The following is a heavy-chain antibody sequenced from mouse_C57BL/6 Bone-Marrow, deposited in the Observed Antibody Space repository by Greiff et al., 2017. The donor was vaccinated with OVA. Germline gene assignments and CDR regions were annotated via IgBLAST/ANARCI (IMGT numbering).Heavy chain of an antibody. CDR2: IDPETGGP. CDR3: TRGYSNYYAMDY. J-gene: IGHJ4*01. D-gene: IGHD2-5*01. Sequence: QVQLQQSRAELVRPGASVTLSCKASGYTFTDYEMHWVKQTPVHGLEWIGAIDPETGGPAYNQKFKGKAILTADKSSSTAYMELRSLTSEDSAVYYCTRGYSNYYAMDYWGQGTSVTVSS. V-gene: IGHV1-15*01. CDR1: GYTFTDYE.